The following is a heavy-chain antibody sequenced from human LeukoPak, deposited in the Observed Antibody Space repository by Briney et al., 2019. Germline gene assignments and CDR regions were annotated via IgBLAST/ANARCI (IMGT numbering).Heavy chain of an antibody. CDR2: IYYSGST. CDR1: GGSISSGGYY. V-gene: IGHV4-39*01. D-gene: IGHD4-17*01. Sequence: PSETLSLTCTVSGGSISSGGYYWGWIRQPPGKGLEWIGSIYYSGSTYYNPSLKSRVTISVDTSKNQFSLKLSSVTAADTAVYYCARARQREIIATVTTPNWFDPWGQGTLVTVSS. CDR3: ARARQREIIATVTTPNWFDP. J-gene: IGHJ5*02.